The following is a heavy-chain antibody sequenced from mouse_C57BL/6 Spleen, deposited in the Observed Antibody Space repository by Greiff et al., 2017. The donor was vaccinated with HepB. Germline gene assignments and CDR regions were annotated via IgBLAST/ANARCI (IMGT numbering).Heavy chain of an antibody. Sequence: QVQLQQPGAELVKPGASVKMSCKASGYTFTSYWITWVKQRPGQGLAWIGDIYPGSGSTNYNEKFKSKATLTVDPSSSSAYMQLSSLTSDDSAVYYCARRAQAIAMDYWGQGTSVTVSS. CDR3: ARRAQAIAMDY. CDR2: IYPGSGST. V-gene: IGHV1-55*01. CDR1: GYTFTSYW. J-gene: IGHJ4*01. D-gene: IGHD3-2*02.